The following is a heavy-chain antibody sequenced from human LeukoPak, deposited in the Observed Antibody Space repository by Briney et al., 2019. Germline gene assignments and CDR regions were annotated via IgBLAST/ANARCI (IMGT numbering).Heavy chain of an antibody. V-gene: IGHV1-24*01. D-gene: IGHD3-9*01. CDR1: GYTFTSYD. Sequence: ASVKVSCKASGYTFTSYDINWVRQATGQGLEWMGGFDPGDGAMVYAQRFQGRVTMTEDTSTDTVYMELSSLKSEDTAVYYCAAGGFYDLLPYWGQGTLVTVSS. CDR2: FDPGDGAM. J-gene: IGHJ4*02. CDR3: AAGGFYDLLPY.